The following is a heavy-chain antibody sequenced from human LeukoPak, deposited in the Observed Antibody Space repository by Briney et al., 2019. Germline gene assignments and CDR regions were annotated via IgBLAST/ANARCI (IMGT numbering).Heavy chain of an antibody. V-gene: IGHV1-2*02. J-gene: IGHJ6*03. CDR3: ARDYCSGGSCDIYYYYYMDV. Sequence: ASVKVSCKASGYTFTGYYMHWVRQAPGQGLEWMGWINPNSGGTNYAQKFQGRVTMTRDTSISTAYMELSRLRSDDTAVYYCARDYCSGGSCDIYYYYYMDVWGKGTTVTVSS. D-gene: IGHD2-15*01. CDR2: INPNSGGT. CDR1: GYTFTGYY.